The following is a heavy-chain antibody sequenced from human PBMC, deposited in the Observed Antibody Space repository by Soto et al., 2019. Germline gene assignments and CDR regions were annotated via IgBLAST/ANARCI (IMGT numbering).Heavy chain of an antibody. CDR3: AKGREVVTAINFDY. CDR1: GFTFDEYA. CDR2: ISWNSGSI. J-gene: IGHJ4*02. D-gene: IGHD2-21*02. Sequence: GGSLRLSCAASGFTFDEYAMHWVRQAPGKGLEWVSGISWNSGSIGYADSVKGRFTISRDNAKNSLYLQMNSLRAEDTALYYCAKGREVVTAINFDYWGQGTLVTVSS. V-gene: IGHV3-9*01.